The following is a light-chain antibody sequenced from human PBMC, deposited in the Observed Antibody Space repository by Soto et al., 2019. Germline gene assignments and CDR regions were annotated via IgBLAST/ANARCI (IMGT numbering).Light chain of an antibody. Sequence: EIVMTQSPASLSVSPGETATLSCRASQSISNSLAWYQQKPGQAPSLLIYGASTRATGIPTRFSGSGSGTEFTLTISSLQSEDSALYYFQQYNSWPPRTFGQGTKLEIK. CDR2: GAS. V-gene: IGKV3-15*01. J-gene: IGKJ2*01. CDR1: QSISNS. CDR3: QQYNSWPPRT.